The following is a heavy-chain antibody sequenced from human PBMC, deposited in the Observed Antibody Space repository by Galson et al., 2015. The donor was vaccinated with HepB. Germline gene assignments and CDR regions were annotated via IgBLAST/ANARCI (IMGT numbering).Heavy chain of an antibody. CDR1: GFTFSSFG. Sequence: SLRLSCAASGFTFSSFGMNWVRQAPGKGLEWVSYISSSGSTTFYADSVKGRFTISRDNAQNSLYLQMNSLRAEDTAVYYCARGARPRRYYFDYWGQGALVTVSS. J-gene: IGHJ4*02. CDR3: ARGARPRRYYFDY. D-gene: IGHD6-6*01. V-gene: IGHV3-48*03. CDR2: ISSSGSTT.